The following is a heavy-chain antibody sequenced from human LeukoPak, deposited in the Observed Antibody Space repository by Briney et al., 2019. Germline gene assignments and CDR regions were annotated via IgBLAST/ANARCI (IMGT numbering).Heavy chain of an antibody. Sequence: ASVKVSCKASGYTFINYDVNWVRQSAGQGLEWMGWMNPQSANTGYSEKFQGRVTMTRDNSISTAYMQLNSLTSDDTAVYYCARIPPDYVRRFDPWGQGTLVTVSS. CDR3: ARIPPDYVRRFDP. CDR1: GYTFINYD. J-gene: IGHJ5*02. D-gene: IGHD4-17*01. CDR2: MNPQSANT. V-gene: IGHV1-8*01.